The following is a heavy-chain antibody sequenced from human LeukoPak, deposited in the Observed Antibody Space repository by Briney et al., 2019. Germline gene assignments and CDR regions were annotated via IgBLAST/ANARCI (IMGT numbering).Heavy chain of an antibody. CDR1: GFSFNNYA. Sequence: GGSLRLSCAASGFSFNNYAMVWVRQTPGKGLEWVAVIWYDGSNKYYADSVKGRFTISRDNSKNTLYLQMNSLRAEDTAVYYCARDNFDYSNYFDYWGQGTLVTVSS. CDR3: ARDNFDYSNYFDY. J-gene: IGHJ4*02. V-gene: IGHV3-33*08. D-gene: IGHD4-11*01. CDR2: IWYDGSNK.